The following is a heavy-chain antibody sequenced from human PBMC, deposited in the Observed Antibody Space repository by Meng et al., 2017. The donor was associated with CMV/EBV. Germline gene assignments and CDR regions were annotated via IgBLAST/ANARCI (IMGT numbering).Heavy chain of an antibody. CDR1: GFTFSSYA. CDR3: AKSYELRPSYGMDV. J-gene: IGHJ6*02. Sequence: GESLKISCAASGFTFSSYAMSWVRQAPGKGLEWVSAISGSGGSTYYADSVKGRFTISRDNSKNTLYLQMNSLRAEDTAVYYCAKSYELRPSYGMDVWGQGTTVTSP. CDR2: ISGSGGST. V-gene: IGHV3-23*01. D-gene: IGHD1-7*01.